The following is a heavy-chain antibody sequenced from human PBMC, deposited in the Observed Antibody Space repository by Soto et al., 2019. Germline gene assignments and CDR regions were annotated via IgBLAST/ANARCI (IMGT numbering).Heavy chain of an antibody. CDR1: GGSISSSSYY. CDR2: IYYSGST. V-gene: IGHV4-39*01. D-gene: IGHD3-3*01. J-gene: IGHJ5*02. CDR3: ASEFLEWLLRGWFDP. Sequence: QLQLQESGPGLVKPSETLSLTCTVSGGSISSSSYYWGWIRQPPGKGLEWIGSIYYSGSTYYNPSLKSRVTISVDTSKNQFSLKLSSVTAADTAVYYCASEFLEWLLRGWFDPWGQGTLVTVSS.